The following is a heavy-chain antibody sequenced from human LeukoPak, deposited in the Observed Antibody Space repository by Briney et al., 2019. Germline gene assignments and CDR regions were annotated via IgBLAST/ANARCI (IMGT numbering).Heavy chain of an antibody. CDR3: ARGLVLTYYYFES. CDR1: GFTVSSNY. D-gene: IGHD2-8*02. J-gene: IGHJ4*02. Sequence: GGSLRLSCAASGFTVSSNYMTWVRQAPGKGLEWVSVILGGGGTYYADSVKGRFTISRDNSKNTLYLQMNSLRAEDAAVYYCARGLVLTYYYFESWGQGTLVTVSS. CDR2: ILGGGGT. V-gene: IGHV3-66*01.